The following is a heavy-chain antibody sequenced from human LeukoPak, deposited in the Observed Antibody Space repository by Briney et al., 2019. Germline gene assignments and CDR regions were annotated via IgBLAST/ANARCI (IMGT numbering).Heavy chain of an antibody. V-gene: IGHV3-30-3*01. CDR1: GFTFSSNA. D-gene: IGHD6-13*01. J-gene: IGHJ3*02. CDR2: ISYDGNSK. CDR3: VRTRREAAIHNAFDI. Sequence: GGSLRLSCAASGFTFSSNAMNWVRQAPGKGLEWVAVISYDGNSKYFADSVKGRCTISRDNSKNTVYLQMTSLRAEDTAVYYCVRTRREAAIHNAFDIWGQGTMVTVSS.